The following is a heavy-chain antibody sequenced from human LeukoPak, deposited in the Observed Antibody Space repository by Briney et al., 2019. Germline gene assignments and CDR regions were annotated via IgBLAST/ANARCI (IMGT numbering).Heavy chain of an antibody. V-gene: IGHV3-23*01. Sequence: TGGSLRLSCAASGFTFSSYAMSWVRQAPGKGLEWVSAISGSGGSTYYADSVKGRFTISRDNYKNTLYLQMNSLRAEDTAVYYCAKDFPVVVVAASFDYWGQGTLVTVSS. D-gene: IGHD2-15*01. J-gene: IGHJ4*02. CDR2: ISGSGGST. CDR1: GFTFSSYA. CDR3: AKDFPVVVVAASFDY.